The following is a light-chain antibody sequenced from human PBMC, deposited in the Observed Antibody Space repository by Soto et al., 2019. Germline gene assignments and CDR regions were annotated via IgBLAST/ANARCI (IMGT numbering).Light chain of an antibody. J-gene: IGKJ4*01. CDR3: QQLRMYPST. Sequence: IQLTQSPSSLSASVGDRVTITCRASQDIAIYLAWYQQKPGEAPKLLIYAASTLYGGVPSRFSGSGSGTDFALTITSLQAEDFATYYCQQLRMYPSTVGGGIKVDIK. CDR2: AAS. V-gene: IGKV1-9*01. CDR1: QDIAIY.